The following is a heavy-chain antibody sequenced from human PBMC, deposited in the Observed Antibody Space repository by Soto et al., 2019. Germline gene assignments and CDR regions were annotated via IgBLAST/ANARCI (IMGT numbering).Heavy chain of an antibody. V-gene: IGHV1-69*12. J-gene: IGHJ6*02. CDR2: IIPIFGAA. CDR3: ARNPLTTVTTIYYYGMDV. D-gene: IGHD4-17*01. Sequence: QVQLVQSGAEVKKPGSSVKVSCKASVGTFSSYAISWVRQAPGPGLEWMGGIIPIFGAADYAQKFQGRVTITADESSSTAYMELSSLRSEDTAVYYCARNPLTTVTTIYYYGMDVWGQGTTVTVSS. CDR1: VGTFSSYA.